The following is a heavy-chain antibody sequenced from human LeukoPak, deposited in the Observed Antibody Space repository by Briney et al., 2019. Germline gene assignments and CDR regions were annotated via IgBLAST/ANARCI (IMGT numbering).Heavy chain of an antibody. Sequence: GGSLRLSCAASGFTVSSKYMSWVRQTPGKGLEWASVIHSGGTTYYVDSVRGRFSISRDNPKNTLYLQMNNLRVEDTAVYYCARSNVDTVLVFDYWGQGTLVTVSS. D-gene: IGHD5-18*01. CDR2: IHSGGTT. J-gene: IGHJ4*02. CDR3: ARSNVDTVLVFDY. CDR1: GFTVSSKY. V-gene: IGHV3-53*01.